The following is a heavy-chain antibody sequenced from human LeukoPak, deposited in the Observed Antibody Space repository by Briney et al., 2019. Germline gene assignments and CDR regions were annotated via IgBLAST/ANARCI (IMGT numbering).Heavy chain of an antibody. V-gene: IGHV3-66*04. CDR2: LLPDGST. D-gene: IGHD6-13*01. J-gene: IGHJ4*02. Sequence: GGSLRLSCAVSGFSVSSNWMNWVRQAPGKGLEWISVLLPDGSTYDADSVKGRFTISRDNSKNTLYLQMNSLRAEDTAVFYCVSQVISTTGTSHWGQGTLVTVSS. CDR1: GFSVSSNW. CDR3: VSQVISTTGTSH.